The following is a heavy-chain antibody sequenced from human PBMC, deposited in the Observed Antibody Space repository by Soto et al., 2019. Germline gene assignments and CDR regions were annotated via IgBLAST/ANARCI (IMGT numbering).Heavy chain of an antibody. CDR3: ARDREGYCSSTSCHYNWFDP. Sequence: ASVKVSCKASGGTFSSYAISWVRQAPGQGLEWMGGIIPIFGTANYAQKFQGRVTITADESTSTAYMELSSLRSEDTAVYYCARDREGYCSSTSCHYNWFDPWGQGTLVTVYS. CDR1: GGTFSSYA. V-gene: IGHV1-69*13. D-gene: IGHD2-2*01. CDR2: IIPIFGTA. J-gene: IGHJ5*02.